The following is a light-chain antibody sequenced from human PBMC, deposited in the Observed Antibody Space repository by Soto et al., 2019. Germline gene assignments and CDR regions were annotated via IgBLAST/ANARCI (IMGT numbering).Light chain of an antibody. V-gene: IGLV2-8*01. CDR2: AVT. CDR1: SSDFGGYNY. J-gene: IGLJ1*01. CDR3: SSYAGSNNYV. Sequence: QSVLAQPPSASGSPGRSVTISCTGTSSDFGGYNYVSWYRHHPGKAPQLIIYAVTQRPSGVPDRFSGSKSGNTASLTVSGLQAEDEADYYCSSYAGSNNYVFGTGTKVTVL.